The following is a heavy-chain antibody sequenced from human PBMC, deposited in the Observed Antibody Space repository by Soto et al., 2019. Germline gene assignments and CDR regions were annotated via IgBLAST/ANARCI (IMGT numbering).Heavy chain of an antibody. D-gene: IGHD3-16*01. J-gene: IGHJ6*02. V-gene: IGHV1-69*01. CDR1: GGTFSSRA. Sequence: QVRLVQSGPEVKKTGTSVKVSCKASGGTFSSRAISWVRQAPGQGLEWMGGIIPVFGRVNYAEKFQDRVTITADESTGTVYMELSSLRSEDTALYYCANSRGGTFLGYHGMDIWGQGTTVSVSS. CDR3: ANSRGGTFLGYHGMDI. CDR2: IIPVFGRV.